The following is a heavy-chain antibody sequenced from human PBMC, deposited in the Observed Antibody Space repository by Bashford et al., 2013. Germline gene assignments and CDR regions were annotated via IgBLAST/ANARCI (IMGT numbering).Heavy chain of an antibody. J-gene: IGHJ4*02. Sequence: ASVKVSCKASGYTFTGYGFSWVRQAPGQGLEWMGWISAYNGNTKYVENLQGRVTMTTDTSTNTAYMELRSLTSDDTAVYYCARDDGFNSGYAQFEHWGQGTLVTVSS. CDR1: GYTFTGYG. CDR2: ISAYNGNT. D-gene: IGHD3-22*01. CDR3: ARDDGFNSGYAQFEH. V-gene: IGHV1-18*01.